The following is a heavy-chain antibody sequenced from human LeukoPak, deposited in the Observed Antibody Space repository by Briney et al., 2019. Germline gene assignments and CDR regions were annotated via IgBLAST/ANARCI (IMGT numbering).Heavy chain of an antibody. V-gene: IGHV4-4*02. CDR2: ISHSGSP. J-gene: IGHJ4*02. D-gene: IGHD3-9*01. CDR1: GGFIINGKW. Sequence: SGTLSLTCGVSGGFIINGKWWSWVRQPPGKGLEWIGEISHSGSPNYSPSLKGRLTISVDTAKNQFSLKLSSVTAADTAVYYCARDSIAGYSLSWWGQGTLVTVSS. CDR3: ARDSIAGYSLSW.